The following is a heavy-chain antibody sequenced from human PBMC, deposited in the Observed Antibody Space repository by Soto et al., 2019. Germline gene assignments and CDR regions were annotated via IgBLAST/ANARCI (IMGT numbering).Heavy chain of an antibody. Sequence: SQTLSLTCAISGDSVSSNSAAWNWIRQSPSRGLEWLGRTYYGSKWYNDYAVSVKSRITINPDTSKNQFSLQLNSVTPEDTAVYYCARGAAMVQSNWFDPWGQGTLVTVSS. J-gene: IGHJ5*02. D-gene: IGHD5-18*01. CDR3: ARGAAMVQSNWFDP. CDR2: TYYGSKWYN. V-gene: IGHV6-1*01. CDR1: GDSVSSNSAA.